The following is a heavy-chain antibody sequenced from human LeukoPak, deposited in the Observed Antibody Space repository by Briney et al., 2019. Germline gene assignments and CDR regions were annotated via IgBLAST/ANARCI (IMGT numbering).Heavy chain of an antibody. V-gene: IGHV3-23*01. CDR1: GFTFSSYA. J-gene: IGHJ4*02. CDR2: ISGSGGST. CDR3: ARDLHWAFDY. Sequence: GGSLRLSCAASGFTFSSYAMSWVRQAPGKGLEWVSAISGSGGSTYYADSVKGRFTISRDNAKSSLYLQMNSLRAEDTAVYYCARDLHWAFDYWGQGTLVSVSS. D-gene: IGHD7-27*01.